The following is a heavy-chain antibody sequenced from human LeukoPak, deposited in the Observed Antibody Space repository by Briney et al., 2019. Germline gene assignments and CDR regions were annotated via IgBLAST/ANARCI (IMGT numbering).Heavy chain of an antibody. CDR3: ALYSRRLRGWYFDL. CDR2: IYYSGST. CDR1: GGSISSSSYY. V-gene: IGHV4-61*05. J-gene: IGHJ2*01. Sequence: SETLSLTCTVSGGSISSSSYYWGWIRQPPGKGLEWIGYIYYSGSTNYNPSLKSRVTISVDTSKNQFSLKLSSVTAADTAVYYCALYSRRLRGWYFDLWGRGTLVTVSS. D-gene: IGHD6-13*01.